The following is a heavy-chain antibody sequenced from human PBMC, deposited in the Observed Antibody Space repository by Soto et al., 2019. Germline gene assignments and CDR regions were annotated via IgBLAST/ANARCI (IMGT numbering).Heavy chain of an antibody. Sequence: GGSLRLSCAASGFTFSSYSMNWVRQAPGKGLEWVSYISSSSSTIYYADSVKGRFTISRDNAKNSLYLQMNSLRAEDTAVYYCARDGSADGSGSPLETPIDYWGQGTLVTVSS. CDR1: GFTFSSYS. D-gene: IGHD3-10*01. V-gene: IGHV3-48*01. CDR2: ISSSSSTI. J-gene: IGHJ4*02. CDR3: ARDGSADGSGSPLETPIDY.